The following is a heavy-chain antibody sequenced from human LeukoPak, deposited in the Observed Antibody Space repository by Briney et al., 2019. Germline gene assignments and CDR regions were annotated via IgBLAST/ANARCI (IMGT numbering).Heavy chain of an antibody. CDR2: IFYSEST. V-gene: IGHV4-30-4*08. D-gene: IGHD3-22*01. Sequence: SETLSLTCTVSGGSICSGDYYWSGFRKPPGKGLEWIGYIFYSESTSYNPYLKSRVTISVDTSKNQFSLKLSSVTAADTAVYYCARYYDSSGYYYDAFDIWGQGTMVTVSS. CDR1: GGSICSGDYY. CDR3: ARYYDSSGYYYDAFDI. J-gene: IGHJ3*02.